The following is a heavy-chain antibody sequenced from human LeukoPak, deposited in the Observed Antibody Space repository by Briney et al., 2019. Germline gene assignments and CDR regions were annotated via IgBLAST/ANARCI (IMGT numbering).Heavy chain of an antibody. D-gene: IGHD3-22*01. CDR1: GGSMSTYY. CDR2: IYYSGST. CDR3: AREHSYYDSSGYYYGSGYFDY. Sequence: SETLSLTCTVSGGSMSTYYWSWIRQPPGKGLEWIGYIYYSGSTNYNPSLKNRVIISVDTSNNELSLKLSSVPAADTAVYSCAREHSYYDSSGYYYGSGYFDYWGQGTLVTVSS. J-gene: IGHJ4*02. V-gene: IGHV4-59*01.